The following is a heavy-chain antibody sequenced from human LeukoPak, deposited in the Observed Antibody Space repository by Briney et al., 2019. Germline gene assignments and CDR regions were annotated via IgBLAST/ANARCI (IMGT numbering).Heavy chain of an antibody. CDR1: GFTFSNYE. D-gene: IGHD3-10*01. Sequence: GSLRLSCAASGFTFSNYEMNWVRQAPGKGLEWISYISGSGTTIYYADSVKGRFTISRDNAKNSLYLQMNSLRAEDTAVYYCARDDRGDTIDYWGQGTLVTVSS. CDR3: ARDDRGDTIDY. J-gene: IGHJ4*02. V-gene: IGHV3-48*03. CDR2: ISGSGTTI.